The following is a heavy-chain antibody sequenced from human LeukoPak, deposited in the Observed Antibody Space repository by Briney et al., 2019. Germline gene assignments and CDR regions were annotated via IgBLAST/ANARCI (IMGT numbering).Heavy chain of an antibody. V-gene: IGHV3-74*01. CDR1: GFTFSSYW. J-gene: IGHJ5*02. CDR3: ARDYGSGGGYNWFDP. Sequence: GGCLRLSCAASGFTFSSYWMHWVRHAPGKGLVWVSRINSDGSSTSYADSVKGRFTISRDNAKNTLYLQMNSLRVEDTAVYFCARDYGSGGGYNWFDPWGQGTLVTVSS. D-gene: IGHD3-10*01. CDR2: INSDGSST.